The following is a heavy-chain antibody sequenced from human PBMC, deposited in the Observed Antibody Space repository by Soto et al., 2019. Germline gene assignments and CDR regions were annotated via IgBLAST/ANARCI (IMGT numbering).Heavy chain of an antibody. CDR3: ARDDYYYYDMDV. CDR2: IYYSGST. V-gene: IGHV4-59*01. Sequence: SETLSLTCTVSGVSISGYYWSWIRQPPGKGLEWIGYIYYSGSTNYNPSLKSRVTISVDTSKNQFSLKLSSVTAADTAVYYCARDDYYYYDMDVWGQGTTVTVSS. CDR1: GVSISGYY. J-gene: IGHJ6*02.